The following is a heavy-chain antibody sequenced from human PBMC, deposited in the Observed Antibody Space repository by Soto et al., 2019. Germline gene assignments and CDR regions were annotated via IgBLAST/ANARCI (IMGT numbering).Heavy chain of an antibody. CDR1: GGSISSYY. Sequence: QVQLQESGPGLVKPSETLSLTCTVSGGSISSYYWSWIRQPPGKGLEWIGYIYYSGSTNYNPSLKSRVTISVDTSKNQFSLKLSSVTAADTAVYYCARSVYYDFWSGYYTAWFDPWGQGTLVTVSS. D-gene: IGHD3-3*01. CDR2: IYYSGST. J-gene: IGHJ5*02. CDR3: ARSVYYDFWSGYYTAWFDP. V-gene: IGHV4-59*01.